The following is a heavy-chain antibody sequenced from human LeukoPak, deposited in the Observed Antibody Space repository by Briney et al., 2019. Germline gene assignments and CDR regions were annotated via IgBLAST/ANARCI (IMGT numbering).Heavy chain of an antibody. V-gene: IGHV4-34*01. J-gene: IGHJ6*03. Sequence: SETLSLTCAVYGGSFSGYYWSWIRQPPGKGLEWIGEINHSGSTNYNPSLKSRVTISVDTSKDQFSLKLSSVTAADTAVYYCARASGWSYYYYYYMDVWGKGTTVTVSS. CDR1: GGSFSGYY. CDR3: ARASGWSYYYYYYMDV. D-gene: IGHD6-19*01. CDR2: INHSGST.